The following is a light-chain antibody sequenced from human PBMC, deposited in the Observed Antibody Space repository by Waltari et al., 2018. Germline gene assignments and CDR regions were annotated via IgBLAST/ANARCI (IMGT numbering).Light chain of an antibody. V-gene: IGLV2-11*01. CDR2: AVS. CDR1: SSDVGGSNY. J-gene: IGLJ3*02. Sequence: QSALTQPRSVSGPPGQPVTISCTGTSSDVGGSNYVSWYQQHPGKAPKLMIYAVSKRPSGVPDRFSGSKSGNTASLTISGLQAEDEADYYCCSYAGSYTRVFGGGTKLTVL. CDR3: CSYAGSYTRV.